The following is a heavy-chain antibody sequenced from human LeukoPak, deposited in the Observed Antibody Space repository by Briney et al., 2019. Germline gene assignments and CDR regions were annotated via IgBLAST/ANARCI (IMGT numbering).Heavy chain of an antibody. V-gene: IGHV1-2*06. Sequence: ASVKVSCKASGCTFTGYYMHWVRQAPGQGLEWMGRINPNSGGTNYAQKFQGRVTMTRDTSISTAYMELSRLRSDDTAVYYCARGAERWLQFRTDAFDIWGQGTMVTVS. CDR2: INPNSGGT. CDR3: ARGAERWLQFRTDAFDI. D-gene: IGHD5-24*01. CDR1: GCTFTGYY. J-gene: IGHJ3*02.